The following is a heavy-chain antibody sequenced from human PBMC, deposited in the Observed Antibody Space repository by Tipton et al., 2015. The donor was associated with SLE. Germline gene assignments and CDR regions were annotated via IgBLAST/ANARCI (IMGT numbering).Heavy chain of an antibody. V-gene: IGHV3-23*01. Sequence: SLRLSCAASGFTFSSYAMSWVRQAPGKGLEWVSAISGSGGSTYYADSVKGRFTISRDNSKNTLYLQMNSLRAEDTAVYYCAKDPSGLGMIVEGWFDPWGQGTLVTVSS. D-gene: IGHD3-22*01. J-gene: IGHJ5*02. CDR1: GFTFSSYA. CDR2: ISGSGGST. CDR3: AKDPSGLGMIVEGWFDP.